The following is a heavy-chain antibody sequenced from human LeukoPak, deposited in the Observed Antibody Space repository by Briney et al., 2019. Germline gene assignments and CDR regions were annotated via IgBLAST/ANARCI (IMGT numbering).Heavy chain of an antibody. J-gene: IGHJ4*02. CDR1: GFTVSSNY. V-gene: IGHV3-53*01. D-gene: IGHD5-24*01. CDR3: ARGAGYNYPYYFDY. Sequence: GGSLRLSCAASGFTVSSNYMNWVRQAPGKGLEWVSVIYGGGNIYYADSVKGRFTISRDNSKNTLYLQMNSLRAENAAVYYCARGAGYNYPYYFDYWGQGTLVTVSS. CDR2: IYGGGNI.